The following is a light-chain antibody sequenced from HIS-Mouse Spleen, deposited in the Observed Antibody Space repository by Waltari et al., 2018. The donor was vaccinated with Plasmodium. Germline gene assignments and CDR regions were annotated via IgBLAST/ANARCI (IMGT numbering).Light chain of an antibody. CDR1: ALPKKC. CDR3: YSTDSSGNHRV. V-gene: IGLV3-10*01. CDR2: EDS. J-gene: IGLJ3*02. Sequence: SYALPQPPSVSVSPGQPARLTFSGDALPKKCAYWYQQKLGQAHVLVIYEDSKRPSGIPERFSGSSSGTMATLTISGAQVEDEADYYCYSTDSSGNHRVFGGGTKLTVL.